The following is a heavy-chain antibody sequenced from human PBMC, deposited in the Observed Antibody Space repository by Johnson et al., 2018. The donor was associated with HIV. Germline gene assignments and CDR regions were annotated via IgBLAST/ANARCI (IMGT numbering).Heavy chain of an antibody. CDR3: AKDDDMYGLPGAFDI. Sequence: VQLVEYGGGLVQPGGSLRLSCAASGFTFSSYWMSWVRQAPGKGLEWVANIKQAGSEKYYADSVKGRFTISRDNSKNTLYLQMNSLRAEDTAVYYCAKDDDMYGLPGAFDIWGQGTMVTVSS. CDR1: GFTFSSYW. CDR2: IKQAGSEK. V-gene: IGHV3-7*01. D-gene: IGHD3-10*02. J-gene: IGHJ3*02.